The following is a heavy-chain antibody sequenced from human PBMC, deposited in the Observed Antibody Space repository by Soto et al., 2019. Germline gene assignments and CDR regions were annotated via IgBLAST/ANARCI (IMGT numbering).Heavy chain of an antibody. V-gene: IGHV1-8*01. J-gene: IGHJ4*02. CDR1: GYTFTSYD. Sequence: GASVKVSCKASGYTFTSYDINWVRQAAGQGLEWVGWMNTHTDDTGYAQKFQGRVTMTRDTATNTAYMDLNTLTSDDSAMYYCVRGQFGGFFDYWGQGTQVTVYS. CDR2: MNTHTDDT. CDR3: VRGQFGGFFDY. D-gene: IGHD3-10*01.